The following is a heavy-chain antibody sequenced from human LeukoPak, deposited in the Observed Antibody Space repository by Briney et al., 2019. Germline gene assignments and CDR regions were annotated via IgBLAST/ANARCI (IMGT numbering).Heavy chain of an antibody. CDR1: GFTFSSYA. Sequence: GGSLRLSCAASGFTFSSYAMHWVRQAPGKGLEWVAVISYDGSNKYYADSVKGRFTISRDNSKNTLYLQMNSLRAEDTAVYYCASHYDYVWGSYMRIDYWGQGTLVTVSS. D-gene: IGHD3-16*01. CDR2: ISYDGSNK. J-gene: IGHJ4*02. CDR3: ASHYDYVWGSYMRIDY. V-gene: IGHV3-30-3*01.